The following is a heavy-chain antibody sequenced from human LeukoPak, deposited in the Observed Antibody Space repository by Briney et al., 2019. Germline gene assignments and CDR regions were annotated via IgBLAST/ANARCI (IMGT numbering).Heavy chain of an antibody. V-gene: IGHV3-66*01. Sequence: PGGSLRLSCVVSGITLSNYAMSWVRQAPGKGLEWVSVIYSGDSTYYADSVKGRFTISRDNSKNTLYLQMNRLRAEDTAVYYCARGSSGWLSLYYFDYWGQGTLVTVSS. CDR1: GITLSNYA. CDR3: ARGSSGWLSLYYFDY. D-gene: IGHD6-19*01. J-gene: IGHJ4*02. CDR2: IYSGDST.